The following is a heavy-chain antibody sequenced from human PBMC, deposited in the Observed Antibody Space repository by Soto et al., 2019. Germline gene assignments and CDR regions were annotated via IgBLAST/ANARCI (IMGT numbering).Heavy chain of an antibody. CDR3: ARSLMEGDY. CDR1: GYTFTSSY. V-gene: IGHV1-46*03. Sequence: QVQLIQSGAEVKKPGASVKVSCKASGYTFTSSYIHWVRQAPGQGLEWMAIINPNGGSTNYAQKLQGRVTMTRDTSTSTVYMELSSLTSEDTAVYYCARSLMEGDYWGQGTLVTVSS. D-gene: IGHD3-10*01. CDR2: INPNGGST. J-gene: IGHJ4*02.